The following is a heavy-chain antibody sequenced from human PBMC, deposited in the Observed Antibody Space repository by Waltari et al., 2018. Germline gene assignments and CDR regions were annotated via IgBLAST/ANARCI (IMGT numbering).Heavy chain of an antibody. J-gene: IGHJ6*02. Sequence: QVQLVQSGAEVKKPGSSVKVSCKASGGTFSSYAIRWVRPAPGQGLEWMGGIIPIFGTANYAQKFQGRVTITADESTSTAYMELSSLRSEDTAVYYCARGWNGRYYYGMDVWGQGTTVTVSS. D-gene: IGHD3-3*01. CDR1: GGTFSSYA. V-gene: IGHV1-69*12. CDR2: IIPIFGTA. CDR3: ARGWNGRYYYGMDV.